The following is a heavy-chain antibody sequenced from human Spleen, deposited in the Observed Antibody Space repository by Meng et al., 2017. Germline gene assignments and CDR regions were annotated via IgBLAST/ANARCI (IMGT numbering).Heavy chain of an antibody. J-gene: IGHJ4*02. D-gene: IGHD2-2*01. Sequence: HMTLKESCPTVGKPTQTLTLTCTFSGFSLSTSGVGVGWIRQPPGKALEWLALIYWDDDKRYSPSLKSRLTITKDTSENQVVLTMTNMDPVDTATYYCAQSSTFLYLNYWGQGTLVTVSS. CDR1: GFSLSTSGVG. CDR2: IYWDDDK. V-gene: IGHV2-5*02. CDR3: AQSSTFLYLNY.